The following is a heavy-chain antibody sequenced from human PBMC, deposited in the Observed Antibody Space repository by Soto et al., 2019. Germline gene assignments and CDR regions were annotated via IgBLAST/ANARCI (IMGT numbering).Heavy chain of an antibody. D-gene: IGHD2-15*01. CDR1: GFTFSSYG. V-gene: IGHV3-33*01. CDR2: IWYDGSNK. Sequence: QVQLVESGGGVVQPGRSLRLSCAASGFTFSSYGMHWVRQAPGKGLEWVAVIWYDGSNKYYADSVKGRFTISRDNSKNTLYLQMSSLRAEDTAVYYCASGCSGGSCYSYYYYYMDVWGKGTTVTVSS. CDR3: ASGCSGGSCYSYYYYYMDV. J-gene: IGHJ6*03.